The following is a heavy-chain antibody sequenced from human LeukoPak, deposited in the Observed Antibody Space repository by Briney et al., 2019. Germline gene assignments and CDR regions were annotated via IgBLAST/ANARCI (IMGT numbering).Heavy chain of an antibody. CDR3: ACVAAPGRGGYDFWSGHYKRPWDY. V-gene: IGHV5-51*01. D-gene: IGHD3-3*01. J-gene: IGHJ4*02. Sequence: GESLKISCKGSGSSFTSYWIGWVRQMPGKGLEWMGIIYPGDSDTRYSPSFQGQVTISADKSISTAYLQWSSLKASDTAMYYCACVAAPGRGGYDFWSGHYKRPWDYWGQGTLVTVSS. CDR1: GSSFTSYW. CDR2: IYPGDSDT.